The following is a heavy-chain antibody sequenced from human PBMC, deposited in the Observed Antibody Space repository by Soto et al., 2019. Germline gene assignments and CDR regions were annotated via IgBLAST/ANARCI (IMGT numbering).Heavy chain of an antibody. CDR1: GGSISSSSYY. D-gene: IGHD3-22*01. CDR3: ARTYYYDSSGYEARTLGY. CDR2: IYYSGST. Sequence: ETLSLTCTVSGGSISSSSYYWGWIRQPPGKGLEWIGSIYYSGSTYYNPSLKSRVTISVDTSKNQFSLKLSSVTAADTAVYYCARTYYYDSSGYEARTLGYWGQGTLVTVSS. J-gene: IGHJ4*02. V-gene: IGHV4-39*01.